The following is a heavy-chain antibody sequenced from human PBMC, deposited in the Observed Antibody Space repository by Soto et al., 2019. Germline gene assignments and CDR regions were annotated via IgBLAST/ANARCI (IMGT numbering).Heavy chain of an antibody. V-gene: IGHV1-69*08. J-gene: IGHJ6*02. CDR1: GGTFSRYS. D-gene: IGHD2-2*01. CDR3: AREDRDRETGLVPAAIDGMDV. Sequence: QVQLVQSGAEVKKPGSSVKVSCKASGGTFSRYSITWVRQAPGHGLEGIGRIIPIFGIASYAQKFQGRVTITAAESTSTAYMELSSLRSDDTAVYYCAREDRDRETGLVPAAIDGMDVWGQGTTVTVSS. CDR2: IIPIFGIA.